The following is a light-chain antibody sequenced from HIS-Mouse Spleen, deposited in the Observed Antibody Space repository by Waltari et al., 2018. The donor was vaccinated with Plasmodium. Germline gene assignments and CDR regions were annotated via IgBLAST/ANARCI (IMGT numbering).Light chain of an antibody. V-gene: IGLV2-23*03. Sequence: QSALTQPASVSGSPGQSITISCTGTRSDVGSYTLVSWYQQHPGKAPKLMIYEGSKRPSGVSNRFSGSKSGNTASLTISGLQAEDEADYYCCSYAGSSTFVVFDGGTKLTVL. CDR3: CSYAGSSTFVV. CDR1: RSDVGSYTL. CDR2: EGS. J-gene: IGLJ2*01.